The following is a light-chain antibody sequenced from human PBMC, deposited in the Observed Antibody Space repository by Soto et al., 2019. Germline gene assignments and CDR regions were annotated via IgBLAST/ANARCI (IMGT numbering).Light chain of an antibody. CDR1: SSNIGSNR. CDR3: VAWDDSLSGRV. CDR2: DNN. J-gene: IGLJ1*01. V-gene: IGLV1-47*02. Sequence: QSVLTQAPSASGTPGQRVTVSCSGSSSNIGSNRVYWYQQLPGTAPKLLIYDNNQRPSGVPDRFSGSKSGTSASLAISGLRSEDEADYYCVAWDDSLSGRVFGTGTKVT.